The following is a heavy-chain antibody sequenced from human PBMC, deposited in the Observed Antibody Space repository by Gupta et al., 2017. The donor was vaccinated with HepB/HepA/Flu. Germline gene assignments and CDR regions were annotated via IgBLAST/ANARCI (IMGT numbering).Heavy chain of an antibody. D-gene: IGHD6-13*01. CDR2: IVVGSGNT. V-gene: IGHV1-58*01. J-gene: IGHJ4*02. CDR3: AADPAIAAAGTPYY. CDR1: GFTFTSSS. Sequence: QMQLVQSGPEVKKPGTSVKVSCKASGFTFTSSSVQWVRQARGQRLEWIGWIVVGSGNTNYAQKFQERVTITRDMSTSTAYMELSSLRSEDTAVYYCAADPAIAAAGTPYYWGQGTLVTVSS.